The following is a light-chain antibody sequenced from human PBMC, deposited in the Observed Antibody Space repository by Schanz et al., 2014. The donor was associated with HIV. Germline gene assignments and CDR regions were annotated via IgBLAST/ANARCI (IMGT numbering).Light chain of an antibody. V-gene: IGLV2-11*01. Sequence: QSALTQPRSVSGSPGQSVTISCTGTSSNVGGYNFVSWYQHHPGKAPQLIICDVNRRPSGVPDRFSGFKSGDTASLAITGLQAEDEADYYCCSYAGSSTFVVFGGGTKLTVL. CDR1: SSNVGGYNF. CDR2: DVN. CDR3: CSYAGSSTFVV. J-gene: IGLJ2*01.